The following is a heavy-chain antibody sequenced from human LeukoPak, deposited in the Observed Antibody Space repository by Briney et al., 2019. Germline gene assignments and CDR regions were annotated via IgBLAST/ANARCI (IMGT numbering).Heavy chain of an antibody. CDR2: ISGSGGST. Sequence: GGSLRLSCAASGFTFSSYAMSWVREAPGKGLEWVSGISGSGGSTYYADSVKGRFTISRDNSKNTLYLQMNSLRAEDTAVYYCAKDPYYDSSRDFWGQGTLVTVSS. CDR1: GFTFSSYA. CDR3: AKDPYYDSSRDF. D-gene: IGHD3-22*01. J-gene: IGHJ4*02. V-gene: IGHV3-23*01.